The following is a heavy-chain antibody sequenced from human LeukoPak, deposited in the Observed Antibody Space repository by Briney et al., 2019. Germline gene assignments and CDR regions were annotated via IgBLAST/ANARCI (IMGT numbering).Heavy chain of an antibody. CDR3: ATLREVRGYPFDY. V-gene: IGHV3-23*01. D-gene: IGHD3-10*01. J-gene: IGHJ4*02. CDR2: ISGSGGST. Sequence: PGGSLRLFCAASGFTFSSYAMSWVRQAPGKGLEWVSAISGSGGSTYYADSVKGRFTISRDNSKNTLYLQMNSLRAEDTAVYYCATLREVRGYPFDYWGQGTLVTVSS. CDR1: GFTFSSYA.